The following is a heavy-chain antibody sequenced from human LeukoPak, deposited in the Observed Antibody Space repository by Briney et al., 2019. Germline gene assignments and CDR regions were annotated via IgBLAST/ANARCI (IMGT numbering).Heavy chain of an antibody. Sequence: GASVKVSCKASGGTFSSHAISWVRQAPGQGLEWMGGIIPIFGTANYAQKFQGRVTITADESTSTAYMELSSLRSEDTAVYYCAREGEDDRAFDIWGQGTMVTVSS. CDR2: IIPIFGTA. D-gene: IGHD3-9*01. CDR3: AREGEDDRAFDI. J-gene: IGHJ3*02. V-gene: IGHV1-69*13. CDR1: GGTFSSHA.